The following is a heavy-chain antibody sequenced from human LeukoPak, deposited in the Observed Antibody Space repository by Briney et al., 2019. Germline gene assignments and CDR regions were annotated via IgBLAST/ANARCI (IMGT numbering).Heavy chain of an antibody. J-gene: IGHJ4*02. CDR1: GFTFSDYY. CDR2: ISSSSSYT. Sequence: PGGSLRLSCAASGFTFSDYYMSWIRQAPGKGLEWVSYISSSSSYTNYADSVKGRFTISRDNAKNSLYLQMNSLRAEDTAVYYCASLWFGELPLDYWGQGTLVTVSS. CDR3: ASLWFGELPLDY. V-gene: IGHV3-11*06. D-gene: IGHD3-10*01.